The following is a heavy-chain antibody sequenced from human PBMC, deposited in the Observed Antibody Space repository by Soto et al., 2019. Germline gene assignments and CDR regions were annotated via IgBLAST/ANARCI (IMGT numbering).Heavy chain of an antibody. J-gene: IGHJ4*02. CDR3: ARDQSTSPGFFDS. CDR1: VGSLNNYEYY. Sequence: SETLSLTCSVSVGSLNNYEYYWSWTRQPPGEGLEWIGHIYYTGSTHYNPSLKGRLTISLQTSKSQLSLKLCSVTAADTAVYYCARDQSTSPGFFDSLRQGTRVTVSS. D-gene: IGHD5-12*01. CDR2: IYYTGST. V-gene: IGHV4-30-4*01.